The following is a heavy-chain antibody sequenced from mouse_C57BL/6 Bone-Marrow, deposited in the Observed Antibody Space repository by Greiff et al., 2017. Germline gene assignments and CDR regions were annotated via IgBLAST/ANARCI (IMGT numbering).Heavy chain of an antibody. V-gene: IGHV14-4*01. CDR1: GFNIKDDY. D-gene: IGHD1-1*01. CDR3: TTDYYGSSPWYFDV. CDR2: IDPENGDT. J-gene: IGHJ1*03. Sequence: VQLQQSGAELVRPGASVKLSCTASGFNIKDDYMHWVKQRPEQGLEWIGWIDPENGDTEYASKFQGKATITADTSSTTAYLQLSSLTSEDTAVYYWTTDYYGSSPWYFDVWGTGTTVTVSS.